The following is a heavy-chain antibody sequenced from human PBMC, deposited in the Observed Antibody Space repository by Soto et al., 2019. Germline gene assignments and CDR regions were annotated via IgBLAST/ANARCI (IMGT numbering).Heavy chain of an antibody. CDR3: ARSFHGRGFIRDAMDV. Sequence: QVQVVESGGGVVQPGRSLRLSCAASGSSLSGYAVHWVRQAPGRGLDWVAVISYDGRNEYYADSVKGRFTISRDNSKNRLYLEMNSLRVEDSALYYCARSFHGRGFIRDAMDVWGQGTTVTVSS. V-gene: IGHV3-30*04. CDR2: ISYDGRNE. CDR1: GSSLSGYA. D-gene: IGHD3-16*01. J-gene: IGHJ6*02.